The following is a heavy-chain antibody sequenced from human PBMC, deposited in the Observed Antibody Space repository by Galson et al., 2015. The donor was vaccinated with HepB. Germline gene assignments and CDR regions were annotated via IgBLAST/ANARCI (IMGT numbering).Heavy chain of an antibody. CDR1: GFTFSTYS. D-gene: IGHD2-21*02. V-gene: IGHV3-48*04. J-gene: IGHJ5*02. CDR2: ISSSSSNI. CDR3: AREGTLAYCGGDCYSDWFDP. Sequence: SLRLSCAASGFTFSTYSMNWVRQAPGKRLEWVSFISSSSSNIYYADSVKGRFTISRDNAKNSLYLQMNSLRAEDTAVYYCAREGTLAYCGGDCYSDWFDPWGQGTLVTVSS.